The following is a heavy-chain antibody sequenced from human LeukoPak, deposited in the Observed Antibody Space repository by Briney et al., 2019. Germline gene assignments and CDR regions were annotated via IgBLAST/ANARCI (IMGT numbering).Heavy chain of an antibody. CDR2: INPNSGGT. V-gene: IGHV1-2*02. CDR1: GYTFTGYY. D-gene: IGHD3-10*01. Sequence: ASVKVSCKASGYTFTGYYMHWVRQAPGQGLEWMGWINPNSGGTNYAQKFQGRVTMTRDTSISTAHMELSRLRSDDTAVYYCARDPRGAFGELSAGEIDYYYYGMDVWGQGTTVTVSS. CDR3: ARDPRGAFGELSAGEIDYYYYGMDV. J-gene: IGHJ6*02.